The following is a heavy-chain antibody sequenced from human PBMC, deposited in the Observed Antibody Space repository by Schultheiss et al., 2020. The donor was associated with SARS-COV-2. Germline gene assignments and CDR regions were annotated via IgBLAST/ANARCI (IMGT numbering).Heavy chain of an antibody. CDR1: GGTFSSYA. V-gene: IGHV1-69*13. Sequence: SVKVSCKASGGTFSSYAISWVRQAPGQGLEWMGGIIPIFGTANYAQKFQGRVTITADESTSTAYMELSSLRSDDTAVYYCARRRSFDGISPAEYFQHWGQGTLVTVSS. CDR3: ARRRSFDGISPAEYFQH. CDR2: IIPIFGTA. J-gene: IGHJ1*01. D-gene: IGHD3-3*02.